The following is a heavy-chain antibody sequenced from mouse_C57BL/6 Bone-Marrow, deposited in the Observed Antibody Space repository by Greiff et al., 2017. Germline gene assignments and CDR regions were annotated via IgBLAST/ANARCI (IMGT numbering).Heavy chain of an antibody. D-gene: IGHD1-1*01. V-gene: IGHV1-69*01. CDR1: GYTFTSYW. CDR3: AREITTVGFAY. Sequence: QVQLKQPGAELVMPGASVKLSCKASGYTFTSYWMNWVKQRPGQGLEWIGEIDPSDSYTNYNQKFKGKSTLTVDKSSSTAYMQLNSLTSEDSAVYYCAREITTVGFAYWGQGTLVTVSA. J-gene: IGHJ3*01. CDR2: IDPSDSYT.